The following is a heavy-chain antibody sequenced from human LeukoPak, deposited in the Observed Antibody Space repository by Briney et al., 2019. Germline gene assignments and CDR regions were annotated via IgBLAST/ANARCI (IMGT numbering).Heavy chain of an antibody. D-gene: IGHD2-21*02. Sequence: GGSLRLSCAASGFTFTNYALHWVRQAPGKGLEWVAVISYDGANKYYADSVKGRFTISRDNSKNTLSLQMNSLKAEDTALYYCARGFVLGAAKNYFDYWGQGALVTVSS. CDR2: ISYDGANK. V-gene: IGHV3-30-3*01. CDR1: GFTFTNYA. J-gene: IGHJ4*02. CDR3: ARGFVLGAAKNYFDY.